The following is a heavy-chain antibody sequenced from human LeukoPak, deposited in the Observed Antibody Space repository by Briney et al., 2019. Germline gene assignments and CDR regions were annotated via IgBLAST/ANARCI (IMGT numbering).Heavy chain of an antibody. CDR1: GFTVISYG. Sequence: GGSLRLSRAASGFTVISYGMHCGPQAPGKGLDCVAVIHHNGSNKYYADSLRGRFTISRNNSKTTSHLQMNSLRAEDTAVYSCAKGDKTLTWRRTYNRFDPWGQGTLVTVSS. D-gene: IGHD5-24*01. V-gene: IGHV3-30*02. J-gene: IGHJ5*02. CDR3: AKGDKTLTWRRTYNRFDP. CDR2: IHHNGSNK.